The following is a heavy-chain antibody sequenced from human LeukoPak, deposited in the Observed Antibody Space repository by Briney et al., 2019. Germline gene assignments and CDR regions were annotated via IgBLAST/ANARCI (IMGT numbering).Heavy chain of an antibody. CDR3: ARTGYSSDYYGMDV. D-gene: IGHD4-11*01. CDR2: VYYRGNT. V-gene: IGHV4-59*01. Sequence: KPSETLSLTCTVSGGSISSYYWSWIRQPPGKGLEWIGYVYYRGNTNYNPSLKSRVTISADMSKNQFSLKLRSVTAADTAVYYCARTGYSSDYYGMDVWGQGTTVTVSS. J-gene: IGHJ6*02. CDR1: GGSISSYY.